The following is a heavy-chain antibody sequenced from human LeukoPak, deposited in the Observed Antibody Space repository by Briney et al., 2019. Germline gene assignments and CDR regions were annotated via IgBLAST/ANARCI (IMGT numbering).Heavy chain of an antibody. D-gene: IGHD6-19*01. CDR2: IYYSGST. CDR1: GGSISSSSYY. V-gene: IGHV4-39*01. J-gene: IGHJ5*02. Sequence: PSETLSLTCTVSGGSISSSSYYWGWIRQPPGKGLEWIGSIYYSGSTYYNPSLKSRVTISVDTSKNQFSLKLSSVTAADTSVYNCARRKRQQWLVVGDWFDPWGQGTLVTVSS. CDR3: ARRKRQQWLVVGDWFDP.